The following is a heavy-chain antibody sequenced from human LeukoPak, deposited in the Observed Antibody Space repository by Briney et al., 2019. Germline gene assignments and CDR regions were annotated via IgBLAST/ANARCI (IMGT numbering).Heavy chain of an antibody. CDR1: GGSFSGYY. CDR3: ARGSSSKYSSGWYGRIDL. D-gene: IGHD6-19*01. J-gene: IGHJ5*02. CDR2: INHSGST. V-gene: IGHV4-34*01. Sequence: SETLSLTCAVYGGSFSGYYWSWIRQPPGKGLEWIGEINHSGSTNYNPSLKSRVTISVDTSKNQFSLKLSSVTAADTAVYYCARGSSSKYSSGWYGRIDLWGQGTLVTVSS.